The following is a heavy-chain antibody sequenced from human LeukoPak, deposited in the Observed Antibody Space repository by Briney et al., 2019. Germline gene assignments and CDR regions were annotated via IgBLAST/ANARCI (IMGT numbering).Heavy chain of an antibody. V-gene: IGHV4-59*01. D-gene: IGHD3-22*01. Sequence: NPSETLSLTCTVSGGSISSYYWSWIRQPPGKGLEWIGYIYYSGSTNYNPSLKSRVTISVDTSKNQFSLKLSSVTAADTAVYYCAREESYYDSSGYSYNWFDPWGQGTLVTVSS. CDR2: IYYSGST. CDR1: GGSISSYY. CDR3: AREESYYDSSGYSYNWFDP. J-gene: IGHJ5*02.